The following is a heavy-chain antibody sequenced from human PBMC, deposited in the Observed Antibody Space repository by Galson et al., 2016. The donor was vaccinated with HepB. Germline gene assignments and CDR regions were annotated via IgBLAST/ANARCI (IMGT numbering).Heavy chain of an antibody. J-gene: IGHJ4*02. Sequence: SLRLSCAASGFTFRTYSMNWVRQAPGKGLEWVSSINSIGDIYYADSVKGRFTISRDNGKNSLYLQMNSLRAEDTAVYYCAREGGYCFSTSCRYFDYWGPGSLVTVSS. CDR1: GFTFRTYS. V-gene: IGHV3-21*01. CDR2: INSIGDI. D-gene: IGHD2-2*01. CDR3: AREGGYCFSTSCRYFDY.